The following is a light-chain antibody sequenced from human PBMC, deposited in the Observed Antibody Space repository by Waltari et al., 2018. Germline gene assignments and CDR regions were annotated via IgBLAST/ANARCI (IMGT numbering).Light chain of an antibody. CDR3: AAWDDRMNGHWV. V-gene: IGLV1-44*01. CDR2: RND. Sequence: QSVLTQPPSASGTPGQWVTISCSGSSSNIGDNVVNWYQQLPGKAPKLLIYRNDQRPSGVPDRFSASKSGTSASLAISGLQSEDEADYYCAAWDDRMNGHWVFGGGTKVTVL. J-gene: IGLJ3*02. CDR1: SSNIGDNV.